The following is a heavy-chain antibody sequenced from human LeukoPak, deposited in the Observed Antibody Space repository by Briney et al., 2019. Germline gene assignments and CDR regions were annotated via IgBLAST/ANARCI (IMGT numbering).Heavy chain of an antibody. CDR2: IIPIFGTA. V-gene: IGHV1-69*05. J-gene: IGHJ3*02. Sequence: SVKVSCKASGGTFSSYAISWVRQAPGQGLEWMGEIIPIFGTANYAQKFQGRVTITTDESTSTAYMELSSLRSEDTAVYYCARDRGRIVGATSAFDIWGQGTMVTVSS. CDR3: ARDRGRIVGATSAFDI. D-gene: IGHD1-26*01. CDR1: GGTFSSYA.